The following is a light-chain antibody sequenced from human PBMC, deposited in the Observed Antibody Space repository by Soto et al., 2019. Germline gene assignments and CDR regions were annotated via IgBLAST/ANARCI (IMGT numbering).Light chain of an antibody. V-gene: IGKV1-5*01. J-gene: IGKJ1*01. CDR1: QNINRW. CDR2: DVS. Sequence: IQMTQSPSTLSASVGDRVTITCRASQNINRWLAWYQQKPGKAPKVLIYDVSTLESGVPSRFSGTGSETDFTLTISSLQPDDSATYYCQQYKTFWTFGQGTKVDI. CDR3: QQYKTFWT.